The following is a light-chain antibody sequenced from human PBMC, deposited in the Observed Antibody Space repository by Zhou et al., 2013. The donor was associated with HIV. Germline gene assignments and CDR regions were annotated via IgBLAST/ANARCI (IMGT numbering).Light chain of an antibody. Sequence: IQLTQSPSSLSASVGDRVTITCRASQTIINYLNWYQQKPGKAPKLLIYAASTLQSGVPSRFSGSGSGTEFTLTISSLQPDDFATYYCQQYKGTFGQGTKVEIK. J-gene: IGKJ1*01. V-gene: IGKV1-39*01. CDR2: AAS. CDR1: QTIINY. CDR3: QQYKGT.